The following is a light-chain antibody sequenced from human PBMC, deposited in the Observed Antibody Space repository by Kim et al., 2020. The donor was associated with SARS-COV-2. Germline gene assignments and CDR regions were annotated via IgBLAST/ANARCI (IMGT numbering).Light chain of an antibody. CDR3: MQGTHWPRT. V-gene: IGKV2-30*02. CDR2: KVS. J-gene: IGKJ1*01. CDR1: QSLVHSDGNTY. Sequence: DVVMTQSPLSLPVTLGQPASISCRSSQSLVHSDGNTYLNWFQQRPGQSPRRLFYKVSNRDSGVPDRFSGSGSGTDFTLEISRVEAEDVAVYYCMQGTHWPRTFGQGTKVDIK.